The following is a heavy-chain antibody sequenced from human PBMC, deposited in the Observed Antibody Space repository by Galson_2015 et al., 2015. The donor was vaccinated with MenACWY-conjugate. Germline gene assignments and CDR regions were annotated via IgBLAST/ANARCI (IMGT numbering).Heavy chain of an antibody. D-gene: IGHD6-19*01. Sequence: SLRLSCAASGFTFTNYDMHWVRQPTGKGLEWVSAIGIAGDTYYLDPVKGRSAISRVDGKNSLYLQMNSLRVEDTAVYYCVGRVSGWSHGFDYWGQGTLVTVSS. CDR1: GFTFTNYD. CDR3: VGRVSGWSHGFDY. CDR2: IGIAGDT. J-gene: IGHJ4*02. V-gene: IGHV3-13*01.